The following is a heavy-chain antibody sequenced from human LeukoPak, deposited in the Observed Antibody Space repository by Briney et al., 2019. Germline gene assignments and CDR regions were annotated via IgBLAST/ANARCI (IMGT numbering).Heavy chain of an antibody. CDR1: GYSITGYY. V-gene: IGHV1-2*02. Sequence: ASVKVSCKAPGYSITGYYMHWVRQAPGQGLEWMGWIDPNSGGTEYAQKFQGRVTMTRDTSISTAYMELSSLRSDDTAMYYCARDLRAATEIYWGQGTLVTVSS. CDR3: ARDLRAATEIY. CDR2: IDPNSGGT. D-gene: IGHD5-12*01. J-gene: IGHJ4*02.